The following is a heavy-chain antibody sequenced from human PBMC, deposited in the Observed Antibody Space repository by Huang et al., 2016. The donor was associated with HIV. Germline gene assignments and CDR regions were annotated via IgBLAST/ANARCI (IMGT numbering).Heavy chain of an antibody. Sequence: QLLLQESGPGLVKPSEALALTCAVSGGSIRSSDYHWGWIRQPPGKGLEWIGRIYDKGSTNYRPSLKSRVTIAVDTSKNLFFLNLTSMTAADTAVYYCARHREGPVAYYSGWGSHLNYMDVWGRGRTVVVSS. D-gene: IGHD3-10*01. CDR1: GGSIRSSDYH. CDR3: ARHREGPVAYYSGWGSHLNYMDV. J-gene: IGHJ6*03. CDR2: IYDKGST. V-gene: IGHV4-39*01.